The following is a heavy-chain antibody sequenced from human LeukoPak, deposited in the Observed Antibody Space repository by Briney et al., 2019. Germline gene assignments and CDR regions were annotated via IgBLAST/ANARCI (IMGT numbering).Heavy chain of an antibody. J-gene: IGHJ4*02. V-gene: IGHV1-18*01. D-gene: IGHD3-22*01. CDR1: GYTFSSYG. Sequence: ASVKVSCKASGYTFSSYGISWVRQAPGQGLEWMGWISAYNGNTNYAQKLQGRVTMTTDTSTSTAYMELRRLRSDDTAVYYCARGPFYYDSSSIDYWGQGTLVTVSS. CDR2: ISAYNGNT. CDR3: ARGPFYYDSSSIDY.